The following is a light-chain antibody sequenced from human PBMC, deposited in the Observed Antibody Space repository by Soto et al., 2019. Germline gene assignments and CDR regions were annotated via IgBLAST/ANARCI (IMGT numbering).Light chain of an antibody. CDR2: GAS. V-gene: IGKV3-20*01. CDR1: QSVSRW. CDR3: QQYGSTPHT. J-gene: IGKJ2*01. Sequence: TQSPSTLSASVGDTVNITCRASQSVSRWLAWYQQKPGQAPRLLIYGASSRATGIPDRFSGSGSGTDFTLTISRLEPEDFAVYYCQQYGSTPHTFGQGTKLEIK.